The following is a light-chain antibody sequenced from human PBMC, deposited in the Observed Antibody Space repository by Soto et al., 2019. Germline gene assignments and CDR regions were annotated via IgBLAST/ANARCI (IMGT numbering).Light chain of an antibody. CDR1: QSVSNNY. V-gene: IGKV3-20*01. CDR3: QQYGSSGT. J-gene: IGKJ1*01. Sequence: EIVLTQSPGTLSLSPGERATLSCRASQSVSNNYLAWYQQKPGQAPRLLIYGASNRATGIPDRFSGSGSGTDFTLTLSRPEPEDFAVYSCQQYGSSGTFRQGT. CDR2: GAS.